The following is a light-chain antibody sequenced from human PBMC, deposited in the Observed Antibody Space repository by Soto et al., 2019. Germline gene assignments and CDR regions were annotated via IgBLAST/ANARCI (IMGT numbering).Light chain of an antibody. Sequence: QSALTQPPSASGSPGQSVTISCTGTSSDVGGYNYVSWYQQHPGKAPQLMIYEVSKRPSGVPDRSSGSKSGNTASLTVSGLQAEDEADYYCSSYAGSNNLGVFGGGTKLAAL. CDR2: EVS. CDR3: SSYAGSNNLGV. J-gene: IGLJ3*02. V-gene: IGLV2-8*01. CDR1: SSDVGGYNY.